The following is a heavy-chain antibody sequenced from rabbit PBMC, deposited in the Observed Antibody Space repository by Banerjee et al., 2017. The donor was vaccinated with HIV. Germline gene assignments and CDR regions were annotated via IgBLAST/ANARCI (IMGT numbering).Heavy chain of an antibody. CDR2: INTSSGNT. Sequence: QSLEESGGDLVKPGASLTLTCTASGFSFSSSYYIWWVRQAPGKGLEWIACINTSSGNTVYASWAKGRFTISKTSSTMVTLQMTSLTAADTATYFCARGNNVYQRNLWGPGTLVTVS. CDR1: GFSFSSSYY. J-gene: IGHJ4*01. V-gene: IGHV1S40*01. CDR3: ARGNNVYQRNL. D-gene: IGHD6-1*01.